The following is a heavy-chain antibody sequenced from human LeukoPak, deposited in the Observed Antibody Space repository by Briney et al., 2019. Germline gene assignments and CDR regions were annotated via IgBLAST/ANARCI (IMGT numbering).Heavy chain of an antibody. CDR3: AKGQELDDGVFDS. CDR2: ISVSGGNT. V-gene: IGHV3-23*01. CDR1: GFTFSSYD. D-gene: IGHD1-1*01. Sequence: GGSLRLSCEASGFTFSSYDMSWVRQAPGKGLEWVSGISVSGGNTFYADSVKGRFIISRDKSKNMLYLQMNGLRAEDTAIYYCAKGQELDDGVFDSWGQGTLVTVSS. J-gene: IGHJ4*02.